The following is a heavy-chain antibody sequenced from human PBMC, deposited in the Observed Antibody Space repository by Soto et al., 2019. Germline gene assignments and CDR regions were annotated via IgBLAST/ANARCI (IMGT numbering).Heavy chain of an antibody. V-gene: IGHV1-2*02. CDR1: GYTFTCYY. D-gene: IGHD3-3*01. CDR3: ARDYDFWSGYYRGNWFDP. J-gene: IGHJ5*02. CDR2: INPNSGGT. Sequence: ASVKVSCKASGYTFTCYYMHWVRQAPGQGLEWMGWINPNSGGTNYAQKFQGSVTMTRDTSISTAYMELSRLRSDDTAVYYCARDYDFWSGYYRGNWFDPWGQGTLVTVSS.